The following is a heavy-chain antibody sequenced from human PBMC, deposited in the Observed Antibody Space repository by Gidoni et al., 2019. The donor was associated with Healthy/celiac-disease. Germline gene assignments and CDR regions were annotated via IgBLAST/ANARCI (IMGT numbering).Heavy chain of an antibody. Sequence: EVQLVESGRGLVKPGGYLRLSCAASGFTFSSYSMNWVRQAPGKGLEWVSSISSSSSYIYYADSVKGRFTISRDNAKNSLYLQMNSLRAEDTAVYYCARDITMVRGVIGYWGQGTLVTVSS. V-gene: IGHV3-21*01. D-gene: IGHD3-10*01. J-gene: IGHJ4*02. CDR3: ARDITMVRGVIGY. CDR2: ISSSSSYI. CDR1: GFTFSSYS.